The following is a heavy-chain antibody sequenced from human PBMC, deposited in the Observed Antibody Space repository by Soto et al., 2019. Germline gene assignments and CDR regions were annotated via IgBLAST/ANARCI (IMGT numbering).Heavy chain of an antibody. Sequence: QLQLQESGPGLVKPSEILSLTCTVSGDSISSGGYYWGWIRQPPGKGLEWIGSIYYNGNTYYNPSLKIRVAIYRDTSRNQFSPRLSSVTAADTAVYYCVSRLGYGYAMDVWGQGTTVTVSS. CDR2: IYYNGNT. CDR1: GDSISSGGYY. CDR3: VSRLGYGYAMDV. D-gene: IGHD5-12*01. V-gene: IGHV4-39*01. J-gene: IGHJ6*02.